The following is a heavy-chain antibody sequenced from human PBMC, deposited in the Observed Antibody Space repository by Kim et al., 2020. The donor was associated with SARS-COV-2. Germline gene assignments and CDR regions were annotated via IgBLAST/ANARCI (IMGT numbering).Heavy chain of an antibody. V-gene: IGHV4-39*01. CDR3: ARKQYCSSTSCHDRYGLYYFDY. CDR1: GGSISSSSYY. J-gene: IGHJ4*02. Sequence: SETLSLTCTVSGGSISSSSYYWGWIRQPPGKGLEWIGSTYYRGSTYYNPSLKSRVTISVDTSKNQFSLKLSSVTAADTAVYYCARKQYCSSTSCHDRYGLYYFDYWGQGTLVTVSS. D-gene: IGHD2-2*01. CDR2: TYYRGST.